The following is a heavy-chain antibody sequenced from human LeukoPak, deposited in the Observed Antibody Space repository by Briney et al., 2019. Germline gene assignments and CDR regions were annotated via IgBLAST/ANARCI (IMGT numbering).Heavy chain of an antibody. CDR3: ARGDYYDSSGFAFDI. D-gene: IGHD3-22*01. CDR2: IYHSGST. V-gene: IGHV4-38-2*02. CDR1: GYSISSGYY. Sequence: SGTLSLTCTVSGYSISSGYYWGWIRQPPGKGLEWIGSIYHSGSTYYNPSLKSRVTISVDTSKNQFSLKLSSVTAADTAVYYCARGDYYDSSGFAFDIWGQGTMVTVSS. J-gene: IGHJ3*02.